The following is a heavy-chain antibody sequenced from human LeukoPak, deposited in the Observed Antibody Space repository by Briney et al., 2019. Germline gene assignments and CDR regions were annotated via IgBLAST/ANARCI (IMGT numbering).Heavy chain of an antibody. CDR3: AREAALYSYDFWSGYSQFDY. CDR2: INSDGSST. V-gene: IGHV3-74*01. Sequence: GGSLRLSCAASGFTFSSYWMHWVRQAPGKWLVWVSRINSDGSSTSYADSVKGRFTISRDNAKNTLYLQMNSLRAEDTAVYYCAREAALYSYDFWSGYSQFDYWGQGTLVTVSS. J-gene: IGHJ4*02. CDR1: GFTFSSYW. D-gene: IGHD3-3*01.